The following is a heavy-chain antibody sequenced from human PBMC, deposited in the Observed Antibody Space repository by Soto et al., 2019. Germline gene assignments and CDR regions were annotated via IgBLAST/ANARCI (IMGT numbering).Heavy chain of an antibody. CDR2: IQSGGST. J-gene: IGHJ6*03. V-gene: IGHV3-66*01. CDR3: SRDDVDCSGGGCYAVPMAV. CDR1: GFTVSSHY. Sequence: EVQLVESGGDLVQPGGSLRLSCAASGFTVSSHYMNWVRQAPGKGLEWVSLIQSGGSTFYADSVKCRFTISRDNSKNTLFLRMKCLRVEATCMFYCSRDDVDCSGGGCYAVPMAVWGRGTTVTVS. D-gene: IGHD2-15*01.